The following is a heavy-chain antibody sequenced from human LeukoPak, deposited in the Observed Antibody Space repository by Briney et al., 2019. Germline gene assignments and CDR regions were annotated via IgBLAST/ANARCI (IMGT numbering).Heavy chain of an antibody. CDR2: IKYDGSEK. CDR1: GFIFSSYW. J-gene: IGHJ4*02. CDR3: AKSGLTLSSTSCYFDY. Sequence: GGSLRLSCTASGFIFSSYWMSWVRQAPGKGLEWVANIKYDGSEKYYVDSVKGRFTISRDNAKNSLYLQMNSLRAEDTAVYYCAKSGLTLSSTSCYFDYWGQGTLVTFS. V-gene: IGHV3-7*03. D-gene: IGHD2-2*01.